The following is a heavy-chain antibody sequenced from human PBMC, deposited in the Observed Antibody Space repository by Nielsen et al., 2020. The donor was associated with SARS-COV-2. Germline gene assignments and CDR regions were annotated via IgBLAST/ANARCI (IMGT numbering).Heavy chain of an antibody. CDR2: IGVSGGGT. Sequence: GESLKISCAASGFTFSNFAMNWVRQAPGKGLEWVSTIGVSGGGTYYADSLKGRFTISRDNSKNTLYLQMNSLGADDTAIYYCTRTAAGPTMDAWGQGTTVTVSS. CDR1: GFTFSNFA. CDR3: TRTAAGPTMDA. D-gene: IGHD6-25*01. J-gene: IGHJ6*02. V-gene: IGHV3-23*01.